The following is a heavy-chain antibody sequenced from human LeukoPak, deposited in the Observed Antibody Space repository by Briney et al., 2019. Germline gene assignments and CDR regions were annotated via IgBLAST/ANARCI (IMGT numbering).Heavy chain of an antibody. CDR1: GYSFTNYW. D-gene: IGHD2-15*01. CDR2: IYPGDSDT. V-gene: IGHV5-51*01. Sequence: GESLKISCKTSGYSFTNYWIGWVRQMPGKGLEWMGIIYPGDSDTRYSPSFQGQVTISADKSISTAYLQWSSLKASDTAMYYCARRDCSGGSCLTPWGQGTLVTVSS. J-gene: IGHJ5*02. CDR3: ARRDCSGGSCLTP.